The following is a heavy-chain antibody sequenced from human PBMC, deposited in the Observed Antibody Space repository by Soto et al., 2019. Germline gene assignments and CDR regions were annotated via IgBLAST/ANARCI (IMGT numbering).Heavy chain of an antibody. CDR1: CGSIISGDYY. CDR3: ARGLNDYGSGSYYYYYGLDV. J-gene: IGHJ6*02. CDR2: IFYSGTT. Sequence: SDTLSLTCTVSCGSIISGDYYWSWIRQPPGKGLEWIGYIFYSGTTYHNPSLKSRVTISIDTSKNQFSLKLSSVTAADAAVYYCARGLNDYGSGSYYYYYGLDVWGQGSTVTVSS. V-gene: IGHV4-30-4*02. D-gene: IGHD3-10*01.